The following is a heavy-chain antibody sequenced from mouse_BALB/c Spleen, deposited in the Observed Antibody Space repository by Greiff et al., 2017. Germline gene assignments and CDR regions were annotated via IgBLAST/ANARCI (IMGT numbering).Heavy chain of an antibody. J-gene: IGHJ3*01. D-gene: IGHD1-1*01. V-gene: IGHV5-9-3*01. Sequence: DVKLVESGGGLVKPGGSLKLSCAASGFTFSSYAMSWVRQTPEKRLEWVATISSGGSYTYYPDSVKGRFTISRDNAKNTLYLQMSSLRSEDTAMYYCARRDTTGAWFAYWGQGTLVTVSA. CDR2: ISSGGSYT. CDR3: ARRDTTGAWFAY. CDR1: GFTFSSYA.